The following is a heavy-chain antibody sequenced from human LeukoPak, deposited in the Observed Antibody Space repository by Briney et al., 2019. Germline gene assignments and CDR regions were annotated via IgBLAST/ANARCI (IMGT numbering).Heavy chain of an antibody. CDR2: IYSGGST. V-gene: IGHV3-66*01. J-gene: IGHJ6*01. CDR1: GFTVSSNY. CDR3: ARNVYYYYGIDV. Sequence: PGGSLRLSCAASGFTVSSNYMSWVRQAPGKGLEWVSVIYSGGSTYYADSVKGRFTISRDNSKNTLYLQMNSLRAEDTAVYYCARNVYYYYGIDVWGEGTTVTVSS. D-gene: IGHD3-16*01.